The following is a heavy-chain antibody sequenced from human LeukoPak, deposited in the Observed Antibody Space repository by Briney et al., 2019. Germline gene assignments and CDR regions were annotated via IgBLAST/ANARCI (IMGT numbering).Heavy chain of an antibody. Sequence: PGRSLRLSCVASGFTFDNYAMHWVRQPPGKGLEWVSGITWNSGTIVLADSVKGRFTVSRDNYKNTLHLQIDSLRPEDAAFYYCVKERSSGWYIEAFDIWGLGTMVTVSS. CDR1: GFTFDNYA. CDR3: VKERSSGWYIEAFDI. J-gene: IGHJ3*02. D-gene: IGHD6-13*01. V-gene: IGHV3-9*01. CDR2: ITWNSGTI.